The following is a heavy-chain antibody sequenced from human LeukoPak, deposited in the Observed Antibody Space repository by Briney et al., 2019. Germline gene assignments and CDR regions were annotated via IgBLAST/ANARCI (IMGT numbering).Heavy chain of an antibody. CDR1: GRSFSVYY. D-gene: IGHD6-6*01. CDR2: INHSGST. V-gene: IGHV4-34*01. CDR3: AKGYSSSLYYY. Sequence: SESLSLIRAVYGRSFSVYYCSWIRQPPGKGLEWIGEINHSGSTNYNPSLKSRVTISVDTSKNQFSLKLSSVTAADTAVYYCAKGYSSSLYYYWGQGTLVTVSS. J-gene: IGHJ4*02.